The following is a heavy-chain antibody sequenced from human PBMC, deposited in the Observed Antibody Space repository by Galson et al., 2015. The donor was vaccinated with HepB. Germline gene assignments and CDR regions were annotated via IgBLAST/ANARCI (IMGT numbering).Heavy chain of an antibody. Sequence: CAISGDSVSSNSVAWNWIRQSPSRGLEWLGRTYYRSKWYNDYAVSVKSRLTINPDTSKNQFSLQLNSVTPEDTAVYYCARGANSTFDIWGQGTMVTVSS. J-gene: IGHJ3*02. CDR3: ARGANSTFDI. CDR1: GDSVSSNSVA. V-gene: IGHV6-1*01. D-gene: IGHD4/OR15-4a*01. CDR2: TYYRSKWYN.